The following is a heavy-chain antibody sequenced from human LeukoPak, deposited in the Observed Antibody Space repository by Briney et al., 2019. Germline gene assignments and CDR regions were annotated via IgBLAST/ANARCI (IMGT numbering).Heavy chain of an antibody. CDR1: GFTFSSYE. Sequence: HSGGSLRLSCAASGFTFSSYEMNWVRQAPGKGLEWVSYISSSGSTIYYADSVKGRFTISRDNARNSLYLQMNSLRAEDTAVYYCARDSDTAYYWGQGTLVTVSS. D-gene: IGHD5-18*01. V-gene: IGHV3-48*03. CDR3: ARDSDTAYY. CDR2: ISSSGSTI. J-gene: IGHJ4*02.